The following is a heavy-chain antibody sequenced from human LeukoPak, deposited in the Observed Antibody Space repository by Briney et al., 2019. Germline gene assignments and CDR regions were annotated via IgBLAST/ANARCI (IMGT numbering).Heavy chain of an antibody. J-gene: IGHJ6*02. V-gene: IGHV4-59*01. CDR3: ARVGYCTGGSCYSDYLYGMDV. CDR2: IFNSGST. Sequence: SETLSLTCTVSSGSISGFYWSWIRQPPGKGLEWIGYIFNSGSTNYNPSLKSRVTISVDTSKNQFSLKLSSVTAADTAVYYCARVGYCTGGSCYSDYLYGMDVWGQGTPVTVSS. D-gene: IGHD2-15*01. CDR1: SGSISGFY.